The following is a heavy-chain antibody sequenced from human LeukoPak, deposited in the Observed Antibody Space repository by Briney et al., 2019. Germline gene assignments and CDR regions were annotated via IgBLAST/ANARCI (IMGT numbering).Heavy chain of an antibody. D-gene: IGHD3-10*02. V-gene: IGHV3-23*01. CDR3: AELGITMIGGV. CDR1: GLLLNSYA. CDR2: ITGSADIT. Sequence: GGSLRLSCTASGLLLNSYAMSWVRQAPGKGLEWVSGITGSADITYYADSVKGRFTISRDNAKNSLYLQMNSLRAEDTAVYYCAELGITMIGGVWGKGTTVTISS. J-gene: IGHJ6*04.